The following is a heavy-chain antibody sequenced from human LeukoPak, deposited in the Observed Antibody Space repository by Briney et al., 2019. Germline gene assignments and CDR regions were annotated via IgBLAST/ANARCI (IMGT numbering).Heavy chain of an antibody. D-gene: IGHD6-19*01. CDR2: IRSKANSYAT. CDR3: TRRGSGWYSGYYYGMDV. CDR1: GFTFSGSA. Sequence: GGSLRLSCAASGFTFSGSAMHWVRQASGKGLEWVGRIRSKANSYATAYAASVKGRFTISRDDSKNTAYLQMNSLKTEDTAVYYCTRRGSGWYSGYYYGMDVWGQGTTVTVSS. V-gene: IGHV3-73*01. J-gene: IGHJ6*02.